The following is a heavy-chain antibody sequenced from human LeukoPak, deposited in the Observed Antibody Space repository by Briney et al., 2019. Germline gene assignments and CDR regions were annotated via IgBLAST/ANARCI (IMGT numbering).Heavy chain of an antibody. CDR2: ISSSSSYI. Sequence: GGSLRLSCAASGFTFSSYSMNWVRQAPGKGLEWVSSISSSSSYIYYADSVKGRFTISRDNAENSLYLQMNSLRAEDTAVYYCARDGGRRDGYNHFDYWGQGTLVTVSS. CDR1: GFTFSSYS. CDR3: ARDGGRRDGYNHFDY. D-gene: IGHD5-24*01. J-gene: IGHJ4*02. V-gene: IGHV3-21*01.